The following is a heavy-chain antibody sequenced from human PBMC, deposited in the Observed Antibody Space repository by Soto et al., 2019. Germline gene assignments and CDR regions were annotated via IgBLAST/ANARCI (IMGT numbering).Heavy chain of an antibody. CDR2: INHSGST. D-gene: IGHD2-2*01. CDR3: ARGLSVVVPAAMPNWFDP. V-gene: IGHV4-34*01. Sequence: LETLSLTCAVYGGSFSGYYWSWIRQPPGKGLEWIGEINHSGSTNYNPSLKSRVTISVDTSKNQFSLKLSSVTAADTAVYYCARGLSVVVPAAMPNWFDPWGQGTLVTVSS. J-gene: IGHJ5*02. CDR1: GGSFSGYY.